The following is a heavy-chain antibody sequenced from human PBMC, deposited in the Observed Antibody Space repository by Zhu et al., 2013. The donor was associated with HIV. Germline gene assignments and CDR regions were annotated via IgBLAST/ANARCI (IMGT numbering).Heavy chain of an antibody. CDR2: MNPNSGNT. V-gene: IGHV1-8*01. CDR3: ARGGYCSGGSCYPNWFDP. Sequence: QVQLVQSGAEVKKPGASVKVSCKASGYTFTSYDINWVRQATGQGLEWMGWMNPNSGNTGYAQKFQGRVTMTRNTSISTAYMELSSLRSEDTAVYYCARGGYCSGGSCYPNWFDPWGQGTLVTVSS. D-gene: IGHD2-15*01. J-gene: IGHJ5*02. CDR1: GYTFTSYD.